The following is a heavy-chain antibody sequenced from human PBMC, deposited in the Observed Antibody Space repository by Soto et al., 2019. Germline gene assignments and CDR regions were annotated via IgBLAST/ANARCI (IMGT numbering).Heavy chain of an antibody. Sequence: GSLKISCQTSGYTFTNYWIGWVRQMPGGGLEWLGLIFPRDFDIRYSPSFEGQVTISADKSISTAYLQWSSLKASDTAMYYCASSWHTPGAFDIWGQGTMVTVSS. CDR3: ASSWHTPGAFDI. J-gene: IGHJ3*02. CDR2: IFPRDFDI. V-gene: IGHV5-51*01. CDR1: GYTFTNYW. D-gene: IGHD2-2*02.